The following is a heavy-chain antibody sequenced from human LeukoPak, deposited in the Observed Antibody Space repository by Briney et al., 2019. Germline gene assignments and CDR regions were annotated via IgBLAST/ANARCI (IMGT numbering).Heavy chain of an antibody. D-gene: IGHD4-23*01. CDR2: IYPGDSDT. V-gene: IGHV5-51*04. CDR3: ARLVGGNYGDY. Sequence: GEALKISWKGSGCGFTRYWIGWVRQMPGKELEGMCIIYPGDSDTRYTPSFHGQFPISADNPISPAYLQWSSPKASDTAMYYCARLVGGNYGDYWGQGTLVTVSS. CDR1: GCGFTRYW. J-gene: IGHJ4*02.